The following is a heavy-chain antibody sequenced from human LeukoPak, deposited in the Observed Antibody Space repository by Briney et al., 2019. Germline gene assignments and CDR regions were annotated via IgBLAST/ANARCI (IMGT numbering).Heavy chain of an antibody. CDR3: ARGGYYDSSGYYYVGYFHH. J-gene: IGHJ1*01. D-gene: IGHD3-22*01. Sequence: GGSLRLSCAASGFTFSSYEMIWVRQAPGKGLEWVSYISFSGSTIYYADSVKGRFTISRDNAKNSRYVQMNSLRAEDTAVYYCARGGYYDSSGYYYVGYFHHWGQGTLVTVSS. V-gene: IGHV3-48*03. CDR2: ISFSGSTI. CDR1: GFTFSSYE.